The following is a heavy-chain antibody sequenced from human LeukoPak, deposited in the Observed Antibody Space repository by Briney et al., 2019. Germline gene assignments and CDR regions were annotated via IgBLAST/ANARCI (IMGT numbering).Heavy chain of an antibody. CDR2: IIPIFGTA. CDR1: GYTFTGYY. Sequence: SVKVSCKASGYTFTGYYMHWVRQAPGQGLEWMGGIIPIFGTANYAQKFQGRVTITADESTSTAYMELSSLRSEDTAVYYCARVTSGYQLPLYYFDYWGQGTLVTVSS. J-gene: IGHJ4*02. D-gene: IGHD2-2*01. V-gene: IGHV1-69*13. CDR3: ARVTSGYQLPLYYFDY.